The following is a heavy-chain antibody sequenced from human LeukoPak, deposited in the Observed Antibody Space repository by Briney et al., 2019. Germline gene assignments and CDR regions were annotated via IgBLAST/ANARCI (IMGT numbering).Heavy chain of an antibody. Sequence: PGGSLRLSCAASGFTFSSYAMSWVRQAPGKGLEWVSAISGSGGSTYYADSVKGRFTISRDNSKNTLYLQMNSLKTEDTAVYYCTRAVANYWYFDLWGRGTLVTVSS. D-gene: IGHD6-19*01. CDR3: TRAVANYWYFDL. CDR1: GFTFSSYA. J-gene: IGHJ2*01. V-gene: IGHV3-23*01. CDR2: ISGSGGST.